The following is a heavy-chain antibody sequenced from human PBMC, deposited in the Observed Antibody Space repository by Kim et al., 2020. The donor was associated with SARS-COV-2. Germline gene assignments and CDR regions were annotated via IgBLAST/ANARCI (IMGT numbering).Heavy chain of an antibody. V-gene: IGHV3-33*06. CDR3: AKEGMITFGGVHYFDY. D-gene: IGHD3-16*01. J-gene: IGHJ4*02. Sequence: VKGLFTITRDHSKNTLDLQMNSLRAEDTAVYYCAKEGMITFGGVHYFDYWGQGTLVTVSS.